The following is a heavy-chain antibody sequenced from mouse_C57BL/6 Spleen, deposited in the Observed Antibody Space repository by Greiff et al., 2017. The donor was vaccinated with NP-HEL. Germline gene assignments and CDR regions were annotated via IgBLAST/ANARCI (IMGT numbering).Heavy chain of an antibody. CDR3: ARVRDYYAMDY. J-gene: IGHJ4*01. Sequence: VQLQQPGAELVRPGSSVKLSCKASGYTFTSYWMHWVKQRPIQGLEWIGNIDPSDSETPYNQKFKDKATLTVDKSSSTAYMQLSSLTSEDSAVYYCARVRDYYAMDYWGQGTSVTVSS. CDR1: GYTFTSYW. V-gene: IGHV1-52*01. CDR2: IDPSDSET.